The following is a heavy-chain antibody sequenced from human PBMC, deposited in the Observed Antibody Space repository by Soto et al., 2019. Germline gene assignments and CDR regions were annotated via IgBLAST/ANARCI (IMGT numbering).Heavy chain of an antibody. V-gene: IGHV3-7*03. D-gene: IGHD2-2*01. J-gene: IGHJ6*02. CDR2: IKQDGSEK. CDR1: GFTFSSYW. Sequence: EVQLVESGGGLVQPGGSLRLSCAATGFTFSSYWMSWVRQAPGKGLEWVANIKQDGSEKKYVDSVKGRFTISRDNAKNSLYLQMNSLRDEDTAVYYCAKTSVLLPAATNRGAPHIYYALDVWGQGTTVTVPS. CDR3: AKTSVLLPAATNRGAPHIYYALDV.